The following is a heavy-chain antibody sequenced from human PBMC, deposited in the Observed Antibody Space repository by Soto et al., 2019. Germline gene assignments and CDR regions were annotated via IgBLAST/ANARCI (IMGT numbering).Heavy chain of an antibody. CDR3: ARDVKVGIVGATRNFDY. D-gene: IGHD1-26*01. CDR2: IIPIFGTA. J-gene: IGHJ4*02. CDR1: GGTFSSYA. V-gene: IGHV1-69*13. Sequence: SVKVSCKASGGTFSSYAISWVRQAPGQGLEWMGGIIPIFGTANYAQKFQGRVTITADESTSTAYMELSSLRSEDTAVYYCARDVKVGIVGATRNFDYWGQGTLVTVSS.